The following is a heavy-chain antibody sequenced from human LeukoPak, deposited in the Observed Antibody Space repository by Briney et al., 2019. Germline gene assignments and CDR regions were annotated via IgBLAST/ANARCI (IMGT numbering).Heavy chain of an antibody. Sequence: ETLSLTCTVSGGSISSSSDYWGWIRQAPGKGLEWVSVIYSGGSTYYADSVKGRFTISRDNSKNTLYLQMNSLRAEDTAVYYCARVGDGLDYWGQGTLVTVSS. V-gene: IGHV3-66*01. J-gene: IGHJ4*02. D-gene: IGHD4-17*01. CDR1: GGSISSSSDY. CDR2: IYSGGST. CDR3: ARVGDGLDY.